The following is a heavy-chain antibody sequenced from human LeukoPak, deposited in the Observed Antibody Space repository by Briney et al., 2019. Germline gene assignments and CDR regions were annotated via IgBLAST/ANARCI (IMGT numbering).Heavy chain of an antibody. J-gene: IGHJ4*02. CDR3: TKDTYYGDYKDY. CDR1: GFTFSSYA. D-gene: IGHD4-17*01. CDR2: ISGSGGST. Sequence: GGSLRLSCAASGFTFSSYAMSWVRQAPGKGLEWVSAISGSGGSTYYADSVKGRFTISRDNSKNTLYLQMNSLRAEDTAVYYCTKDTYYGDYKDYWGQGTLVTVSS. V-gene: IGHV3-23*01.